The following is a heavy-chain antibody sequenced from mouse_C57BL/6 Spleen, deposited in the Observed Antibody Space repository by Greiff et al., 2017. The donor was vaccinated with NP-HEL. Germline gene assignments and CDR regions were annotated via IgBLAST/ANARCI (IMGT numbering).Heavy chain of an antibody. CDR2: IHPNSGST. D-gene: IGHD2-2*01. Sequence: QVQLQQPGAELVKPGASVKLSCKASGYTFTSYWMPWVKQRPGQGLEWIGMIHPNSGSTNYNEKFKSKATLTVDKSSSTAYMQLSSLTSEDSAVYYCNLLWLRRGEDYWGQGTTLTVSS. J-gene: IGHJ2*01. CDR3: NLLWLRRGEDY. V-gene: IGHV1-64*01. CDR1: GYTFTSYW.